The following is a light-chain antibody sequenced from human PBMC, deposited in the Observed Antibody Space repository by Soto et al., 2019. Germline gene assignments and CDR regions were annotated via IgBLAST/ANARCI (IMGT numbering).Light chain of an antibody. J-gene: IGKJ4*01. CDR3: QQRSNWLRT. V-gene: IGKV3-11*01. CDR1: QSVSSY. Sequence: IVLTQSPATLSLSPGERATLSCRASQSVSSYLAWYQQKPGQAPRLLIYDASNRATGIPARFSGSGSGTDFTLTISSLEPEDFAVYYCQQRSNWLRTFGGGTKVESK. CDR2: DAS.